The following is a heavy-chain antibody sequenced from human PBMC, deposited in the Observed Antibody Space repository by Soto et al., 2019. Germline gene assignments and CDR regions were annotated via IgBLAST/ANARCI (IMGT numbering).Heavy chain of an antibody. D-gene: IGHD5-18*01. CDR1: GFTFSSYS. CDR2: ITGSGGST. Sequence: GGSLRLSCAASGFTFSSYSMSWVRQAPGKGLEWVSAITGSGGSTYYADSVKGRFTISRDNSKNTRYLQMNSLRAEDTAVYYCAKEGDLIGYNYGSCFDYWGQGALVTVYS. V-gene: IGHV3-23*01. J-gene: IGHJ4*02. CDR3: AKEGDLIGYNYGSCFDY.